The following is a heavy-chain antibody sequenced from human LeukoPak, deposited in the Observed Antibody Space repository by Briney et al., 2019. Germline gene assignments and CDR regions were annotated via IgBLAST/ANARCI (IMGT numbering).Heavy chain of an antibody. CDR3: ARDVPHNWFDT. CDR1: GITFCNNW. CDR2: INSDGGGA. Sequence: GGSLRLSCAASGITFCNNWMHWVRHGPGKGLVWISRINSDGGGAIYADSVKGRFTVSRDNAKNTLYLQMNSLRAEDTAVYYCARDVPHNWFDTWGQGTLVTVSS. V-gene: IGHV3-74*01. J-gene: IGHJ5*02.